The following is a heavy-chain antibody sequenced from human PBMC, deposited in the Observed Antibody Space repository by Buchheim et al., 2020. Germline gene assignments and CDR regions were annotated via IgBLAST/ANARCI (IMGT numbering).Heavy chain of an antibody. CDR2: IKQDGSEK. V-gene: IGHV3-7*01. CDR1: GFTFSSYW. J-gene: IGHJ6*02. Sequence: EVQLVESGGGLVQPGGSLRLSCAASGFTFSSYWMSWVRQAPGKGLEWVANIKQDGSEKYYVDSVKGRFTISRDNAKNSLYLQMNSLRAEDTAVYYCARGEYYYDSGGYQLRRYYYYGMDVWGQGTT. CDR3: ARGEYYYDSGGYQLRRYYYYGMDV. D-gene: IGHD3-22*01.